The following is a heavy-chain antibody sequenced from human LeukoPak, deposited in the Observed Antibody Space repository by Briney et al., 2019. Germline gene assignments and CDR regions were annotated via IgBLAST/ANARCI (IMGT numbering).Heavy chain of an antibody. D-gene: IGHD6-19*01. CDR3: ARAIEVAGGDDY. V-gene: IGHV1-2*02. CDR1: GYTFIGYY. J-gene: IGHJ4*02. CDR2: VSPDSGGT. Sequence: ASVKVSCKASGYTFIGYYIHWVRQAPGQGLEWMGWVSPDSGGTNYAQKLQGRVTMTTDTSTSTAYMELMSLRSDDTAVYYCARAIEVAGGDDYWGQGTLVTVSS.